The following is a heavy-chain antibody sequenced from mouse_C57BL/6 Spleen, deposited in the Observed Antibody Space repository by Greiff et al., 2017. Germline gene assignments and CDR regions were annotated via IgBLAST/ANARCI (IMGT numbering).Heavy chain of an antibody. Sequence: QVQLQQPGAELVQPGASVKLSCKASGYTFTSYWMHWVKQRPGRGLEWIGRIVPNSGSTKYNEKFKSKATLTVDKPSSTAYMHLSSLTSEDSAVYYCARDYSNYVYAMDYWGQGTSVTVSS. CDR2: IVPNSGST. CDR3: ARDYSNYVYAMDY. CDR1: GYTFTSYW. J-gene: IGHJ4*01. D-gene: IGHD2-5*01. V-gene: IGHV1-72*01.